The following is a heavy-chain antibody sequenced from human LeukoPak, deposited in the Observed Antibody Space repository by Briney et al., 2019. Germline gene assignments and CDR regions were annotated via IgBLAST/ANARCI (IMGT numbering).Heavy chain of an antibody. CDR2: ITIISSTI. CDR3: AREAPRPEGRITMVQPYYFDY. Sequence: GGSLRLSCAASGFTFSTYSMNWVRQAPGRGLEWVSYITIISSTIYYADSVKGRFTISRDNAKNSLYLQMNSLRAEDTAVYYCAREAPRPEGRITMVQPYYFDYWGQGTLVTVSS. D-gene: IGHD3-10*01. CDR1: GFTFSTYS. V-gene: IGHV3-48*01. J-gene: IGHJ4*02.